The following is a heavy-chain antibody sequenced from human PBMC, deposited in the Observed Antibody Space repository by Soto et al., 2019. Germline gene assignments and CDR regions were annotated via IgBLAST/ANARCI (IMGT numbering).Heavy chain of an antibody. J-gene: IGHJ6*04. CDR1: GYSFTSYW. Sequence: GESLKISCKGSGYSFTSYWIGRVRQMPGKGLEWMGIIYPGDSDTRYSPSFQGQVTISADKSISTAYLQWSSLKASDTAMYYWGIFNRDYIAAAGNGMDVGGKGTTVTFPS. CDR2: IYPGDSDT. V-gene: IGHV5-51*01. CDR3: GIFNRDYIAAAGNGMDV. D-gene: IGHD6-13*01.